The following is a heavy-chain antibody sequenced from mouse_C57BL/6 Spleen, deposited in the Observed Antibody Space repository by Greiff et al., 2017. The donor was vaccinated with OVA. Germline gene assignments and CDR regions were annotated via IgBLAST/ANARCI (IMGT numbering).Heavy chain of an antibody. J-gene: IGHJ4*01. CDR2: IRNKANGYTT. V-gene: IGHV7-3*01. CDR1: GFTFTDYY. D-gene: IGHD1-1*01. CDR3: AGGSSYNYYAMDY. Sequence: EVKLEESGGGLVQPGGSLSLSCAASGFTFTDYYMSWVRQPPGKALEWLGFIRNKANGYTTEYSASVQGRFTISSDNSQNILYLQMNALRTEDSATYYCAGGSSYNYYAMDYWGQGTSVTVSS.